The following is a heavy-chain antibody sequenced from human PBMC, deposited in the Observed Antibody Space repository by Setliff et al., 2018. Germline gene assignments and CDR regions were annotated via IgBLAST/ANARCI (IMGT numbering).Heavy chain of an antibody. Sequence: ASVKVSCKASGYTFTSYAMHWVRQAPGQRLEWMGWINAGNGNTKYSQKFQGRVTITRDTSASTAYMELSSLRAEDTAVYYCARELYDSSGYYNYFDYWGQGTLVTVSS. CDR1: GYTFTSYA. CDR3: ARELYDSSGYYNYFDY. D-gene: IGHD3-22*01. J-gene: IGHJ4*02. CDR2: INAGNGNT. V-gene: IGHV1-3*01.